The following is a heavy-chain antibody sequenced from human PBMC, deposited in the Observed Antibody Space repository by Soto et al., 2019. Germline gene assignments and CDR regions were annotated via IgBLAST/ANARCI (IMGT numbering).Heavy chain of an antibody. V-gene: IGHV3-21*01. J-gene: IGHJ5*02. CDR2: ISSSSSYI. CDR1: GFTFSSYS. D-gene: IGHD4-17*01. CDR3: ARDNDYGDYWFDP. Sequence: GGSLRLSCAASGFTFSSYSMNWVRQAPGKGLEWVSSISSSSSYIYYADSVKGRFTISRDNAKNSLYLQMNSLRAEDTAVYYCARDNDYGDYWFDPWGQGTLVTVSS.